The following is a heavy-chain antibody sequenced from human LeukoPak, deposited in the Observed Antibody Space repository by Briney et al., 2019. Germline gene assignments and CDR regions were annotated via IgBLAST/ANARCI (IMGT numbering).Heavy chain of an antibody. CDR1: GGSISSGGYY. CDR2: IYNSGST. D-gene: IGHD6-25*01. J-gene: IGHJ4*02. V-gene: IGHV4-31*03. Sequence: SETLSLTCTVSGGSISSGGYYWSWIRQHPGKGLEWIGYIYNSGSTYYNPSLKSRVTISVDTSKNQFSLKLSSVTAADTAVYYCARDTAAATVDYWGQGTLVTVSA. CDR3: ARDTAAATVDY.